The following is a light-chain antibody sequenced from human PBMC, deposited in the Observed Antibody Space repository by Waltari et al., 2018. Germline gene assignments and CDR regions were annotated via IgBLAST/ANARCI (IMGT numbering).Light chain of an antibody. V-gene: IGKV3-15*01. CDR3: QQYHKFPPT. J-gene: IGKJ1*01. CDR2: AIS. Sequence: EIVMTQSPATLSVSPGERATLSCRASQCLSTYLAWYQQRPGQAPRLLIYAISTMAPGIPSKFSGSGSGTDFSLIISSLQSEDFAVYYCQQYHKFPPTFGQGTKVDIK. CDR1: QCLSTY.